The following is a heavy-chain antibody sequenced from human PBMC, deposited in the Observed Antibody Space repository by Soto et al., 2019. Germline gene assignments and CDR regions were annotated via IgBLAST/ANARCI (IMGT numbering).Heavy chain of an antibody. Sequence: PSETLSLTCTVSGGSISSGGYYWSWIRQHPGKGLEWIGYIYYSGSTYYNPSLKSRVTISVDTSKNQFSLKLSSVTAADTAVYYCARSAIMITFGGVIDYWGQGTLVISPQ. V-gene: IGHV4-31*03. CDR2: IYYSGST. D-gene: IGHD3-16*02. CDR1: GGSISSGGYY. CDR3: ARSAIMITFGGVIDY. J-gene: IGHJ4*02.